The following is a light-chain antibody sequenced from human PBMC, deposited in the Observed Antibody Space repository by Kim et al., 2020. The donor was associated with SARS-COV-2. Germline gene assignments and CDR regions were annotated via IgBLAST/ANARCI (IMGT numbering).Light chain of an antibody. CDR1: QSVSSY. V-gene: IGKV3-11*01. Sequence: LALCPGERAALSCRASQSVSSYLAWYQQKLGQAPRLLIYDASNRATGIPARFSGSGSGTDFTLTISSLEPEDFAVYYCQQRSNWPTFGQGTKLEI. J-gene: IGKJ2*01. CDR2: DAS. CDR3: QQRSNWPT.